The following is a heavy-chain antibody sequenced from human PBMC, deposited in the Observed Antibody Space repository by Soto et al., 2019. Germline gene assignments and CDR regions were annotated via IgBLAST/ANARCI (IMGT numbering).Heavy chain of an antibody. Sequence: SQTCPPSWPSPGNCFCSVPIIPTPPGKGLEWIGYIYHSGRTDYNPSLKSRATISEDRHKNQFYLQLSSVTAADTAVEYCVREGCSGVSCFVDDWGQ. CDR1: WPSPGNCFCS. CDR3: VREGCSGVSCFVDD. J-gene: IGHJ4*02. CDR2: IYHSGRT. V-gene: IGHV4-30-2*01. D-gene: IGHD2-15*01.